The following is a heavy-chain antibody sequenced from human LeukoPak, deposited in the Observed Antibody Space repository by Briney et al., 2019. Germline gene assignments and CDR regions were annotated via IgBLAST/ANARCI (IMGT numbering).Heavy chain of an antibody. D-gene: IGHD3-10*01. CDR3: ARDGSGSYYHLDY. J-gene: IGHJ4*02. CDR1: GFNVSSNY. V-gene: IGHV3-53*01. CDR2: IYSGGST. Sequence: GGSLRLSCADSGFNVSSNYMSWVRQAPAKGLEWVSVIYSGGSTYYADSVKGRFTISRDNSKNTLYLQMNSLRAEDTAVYYCARDGSGSYYHLDYWGQGTLVTVSS.